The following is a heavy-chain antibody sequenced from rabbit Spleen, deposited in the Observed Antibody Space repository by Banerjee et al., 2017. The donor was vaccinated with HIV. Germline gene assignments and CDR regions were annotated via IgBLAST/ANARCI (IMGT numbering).Heavy chain of an antibody. CDR2: IYGGSSGST. Sequence: QEQLVESGGGLVQPEGSLTLTCTASGFSFSSTYYMCWVRQAPGKGLEWIGCIYGGSSGSTYYASWVNSRFTISKASSTTVTLQMASLTAADTATYFCARTTFGYYGSSGPYPYYFNLWGPGTLVTVS. D-gene: IGHD1-1*01. CDR3: ARTTFGYYGSSGPYPYYFNL. V-gene: IGHV1S45*01. J-gene: IGHJ4*01. CDR1: GFSFSSTYY.